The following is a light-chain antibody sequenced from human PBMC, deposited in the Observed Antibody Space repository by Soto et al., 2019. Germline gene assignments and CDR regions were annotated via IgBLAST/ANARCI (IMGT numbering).Light chain of an antibody. J-gene: IGKJ1*01. V-gene: IGKV2-24*01. CDR2: QAS. CDR1: QSLVYSDGNTY. CDR3: IQFSHFPRT. Sequence: VLTQTTLSSPVTLGQPASISCRASQSLVYSDGNTYLSWLQQRPGQPPRLLIYQASKRFSGVPDRISGSGAGTDFTLKISRVEAEDVGVYSCIQFSHFPRTFGQGTKVEIK.